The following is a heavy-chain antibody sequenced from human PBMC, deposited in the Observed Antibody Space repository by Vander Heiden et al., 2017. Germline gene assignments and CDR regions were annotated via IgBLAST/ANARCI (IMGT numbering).Heavy chain of an antibody. V-gene: IGHV1-8*01. D-gene: IGHD3-3*01. CDR2: MNPNSGNT. CDR3: ARALHDYDFWSGYSYYGMDV. J-gene: IGHJ6*02. Sequence: QVQLVQSGAEVKKPGASVKVSCKASGYIFTSYDINWVRQATGQGLEWMGWMNPNSGNTGYAQKFQGRLTMTRNTSISTAYMELSSLRSEDTAVYYCARALHDYDFWSGYSYYGMDVWGQGTTVTVSS. CDR1: GYIFTSYD.